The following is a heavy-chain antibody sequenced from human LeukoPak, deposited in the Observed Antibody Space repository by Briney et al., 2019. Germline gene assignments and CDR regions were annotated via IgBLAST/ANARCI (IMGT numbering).Heavy chain of an antibody. Sequence: PSETLSLTCTVSGGSISSSSYYWGRIRQPPGMGLEWCVSIYYSGSTYSNPSLRSRVTISVDTSKNQFSLKLSSVTAADTAVYYCARPYCSSTSCYPGSNWFDPWGQGTLVTVSS. CDR1: GGSISSSSYY. CDR2: IYYSGST. V-gene: IGHV4-39*01. D-gene: IGHD2-2*01. CDR3: ARPYCSSTSCYPGSNWFDP. J-gene: IGHJ5*02.